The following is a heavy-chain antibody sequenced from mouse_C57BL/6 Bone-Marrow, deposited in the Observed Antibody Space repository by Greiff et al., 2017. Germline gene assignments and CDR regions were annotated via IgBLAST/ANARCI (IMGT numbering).Heavy chain of an antibody. Sequence: VQLQQPGAELVKPGASVKMSCKASGYTFTSYWITWVKQRPGQGLEWIGDIYPGSGSTNYNEKFKSKATLTVDTSSSTAYMQLSSLTSEDSAVYYCARALYPYWYFDVWGTGTTVTVSA. D-gene: IGHD2-12*01. CDR3: ARALYPYWYFDV. J-gene: IGHJ1*03. CDR2: IYPGSGST. CDR1: GYTFTSYW. V-gene: IGHV1-55*01.